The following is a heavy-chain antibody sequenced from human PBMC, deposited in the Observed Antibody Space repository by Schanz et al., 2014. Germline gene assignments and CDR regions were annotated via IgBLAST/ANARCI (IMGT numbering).Heavy chain of an antibody. V-gene: IGHV1-69*04. CDR1: GGTFSNFG. J-gene: IGHJ4*02. CDR3: VRDGDERLVVIFDQ. D-gene: IGHD3-22*01. CDR2: IIPIVDLT. Sequence: QVPLVQSGAEVKKPGSSVKVSCKTSGGTFSNFGITWVRQAPGQGLEWMGRIIPIVDLTDYAQTFQGRVTITADKSTTTAYMELRSLRSDDTAVYYCVRDGDERLVVIFDQWGQGTLVTVSS.